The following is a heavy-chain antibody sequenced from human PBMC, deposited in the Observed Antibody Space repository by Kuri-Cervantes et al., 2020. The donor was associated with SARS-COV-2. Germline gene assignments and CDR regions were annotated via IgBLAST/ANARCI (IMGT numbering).Heavy chain of an antibody. V-gene: IGHV4-61*09. CDR1: GGSISSGSYY. CDR3: ARHGTGYDFWSGYYGEDY. Sequence: SETLSLTCTVSGGSISSGSYYWSWIRQPAGKGLEWIGYIYTSGSTNYNPSLKSRVTISADTSKNQFSLKLSSVTAADTAVYYCARHGTGYDFWSGYYGEDYWGQGTLVTVSS. CDR2: IYTSGST. D-gene: IGHD3-3*01. J-gene: IGHJ4*02.